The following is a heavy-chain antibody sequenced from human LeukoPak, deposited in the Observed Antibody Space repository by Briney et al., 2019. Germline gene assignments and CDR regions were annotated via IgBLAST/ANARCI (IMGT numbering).Heavy chain of an antibody. V-gene: IGHV4-34*01. J-gene: IGHJ3*02. CDR2: INHSGST. CDR1: GGSFSGYY. CDR3: ARGRDGYRDAFDI. Sequence: PSETLSLTCAVYGGSFSGYYWSWIRQPPGKGLEWIGEINHSGSTNYNPSLKSRVTISVDTSKNQFSLKLSSVTAADTAVYYCARGRDGYRDAFDIWGQGTMVTVSS. D-gene: IGHD5-24*01.